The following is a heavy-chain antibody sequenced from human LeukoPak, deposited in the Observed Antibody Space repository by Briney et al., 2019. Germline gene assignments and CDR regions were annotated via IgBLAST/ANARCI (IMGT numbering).Heavy chain of an antibody. Sequence: GGSLRLSCAASGFTVSGNYMSWVRQAPGKGLEWVSVIYSGGSTYYADSVKGRFTISRDNSKNTLYLQMNSLRAEDTAVYYCARNPDPGIAVAGPGYYYGMDVWGQGTTVTVSS. CDR1: GFTVSGNY. CDR2: IYSGGST. V-gene: IGHV3-53*01. D-gene: IGHD6-19*01. J-gene: IGHJ6*02. CDR3: ARNPDPGIAVAGPGYYYGMDV.